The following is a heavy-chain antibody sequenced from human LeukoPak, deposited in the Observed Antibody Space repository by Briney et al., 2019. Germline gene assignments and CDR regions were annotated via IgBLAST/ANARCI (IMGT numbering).Heavy chain of an antibody. Sequence: SETLSLTCAVYGGSFSGYYWSWIRQPPGKGLEWIGEINHSGSTNYNPSLKSRVTISVDTSKNQFSLKLSSVTAADTAVYYCARLGSRERRGDLRGSYWGQGTLVTVSS. V-gene: IGHV4-34*01. CDR2: INHSGST. J-gene: IGHJ4*02. CDR3: ARLGSRERRGDLRGSY. CDR1: GGSFSGYY. D-gene: IGHD2-21*01.